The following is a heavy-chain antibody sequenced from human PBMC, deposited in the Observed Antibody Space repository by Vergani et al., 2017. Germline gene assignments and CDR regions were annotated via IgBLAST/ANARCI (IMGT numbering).Heavy chain of an antibody. CDR1: GGSFSGYY. D-gene: IGHD3-10*01. J-gene: IGHJ4*02. V-gene: IGHV4-34*01. CDR2: INHSGST. Sequence: QVQLQQWGAGLLKPSETLSLTCAVYGGSFSGYYWSWIRQPPGKGLEWIGEINHSGSTNYNPSLKSRVTIAVDTSKNQFSLKLSSVTAADTAVYYCARGRRSMVRGRGFDYWGQGTLVTVSS. CDR3: ARGRRSMVRGRGFDY.